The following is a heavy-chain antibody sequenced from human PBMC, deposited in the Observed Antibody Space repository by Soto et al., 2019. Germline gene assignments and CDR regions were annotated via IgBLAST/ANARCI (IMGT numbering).Heavy chain of an antibody. CDR3: AGGIAAAARDYFDN. V-gene: IGHV1-69*01. J-gene: IGHJ4*02. Sequence: QGQLVQSWAEVKKPGSSVKVSCKASGGTFSSYAISWVRQAPGQGLEWMGGIIPIFGTANYAQKCQGRVTITADESTGTAYMELSSLRSEDTAVYYCAGGIAAAARDYFDNWGQGPLVTVSS. D-gene: IGHD6-13*01. CDR1: GGTFSSYA. CDR2: IIPIFGTA.